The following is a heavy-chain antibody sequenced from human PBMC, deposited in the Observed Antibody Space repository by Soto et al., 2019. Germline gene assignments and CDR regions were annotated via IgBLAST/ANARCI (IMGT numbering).Heavy chain of an antibody. V-gene: IGHV3-30-3*01. CDR2: ISYDGSNK. J-gene: IGHJ4*02. D-gene: IGHD2-21*02. Sequence: GRSLRLSCAASGFTFSSYAMHWVRQAPGKGLEWVAVISYDGSNKYYADSVKGRFTISRDNSKNTLYLQMNSLRAEDTAVYYCARDPLAYCGGDCYSSSLDYWGQGTLVTVSS. CDR1: GFTFSSYA. CDR3: ARDPLAYCGGDCYSSSLDY.